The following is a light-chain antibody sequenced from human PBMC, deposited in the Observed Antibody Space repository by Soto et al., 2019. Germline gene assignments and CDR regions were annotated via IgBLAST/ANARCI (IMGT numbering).Light chain of an antibody. CDR2: DAS. V-gene: IGKV3-11*01. J-gene: IGKJ3*01. Sequence: EIVLTQSPATLSLSPGERATLSRRASQSVSSYLAWYQQKPGQAPRLLIYDASNRATGIPARFSGSGSGTDFTLTISSLEPEDVAVYYCQQRSNWIFTFGPGTKVDIK. CDR1: QSVSSY. CDR3: QQRSNWIFT.